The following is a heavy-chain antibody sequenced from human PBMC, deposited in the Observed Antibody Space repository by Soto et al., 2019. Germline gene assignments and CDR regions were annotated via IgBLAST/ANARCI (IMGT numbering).Heavy chain of an antibody. D-gene: IGHD6-6*01. CDR1: GGSISSYY. V-gene: IGHV4-59*01. CDR2: IYYTGST. Sequence: QVQLQESGPGLVKPSETLSLTCTVSGGSISSYYWSWIRQPPGKGLEWIGFIYYTGSTYYNPSFKSRVTKSIDTSKNQSSLKLSSVTAADTAVYYCARDSTIATRGFDILGRGTMVTVSS. CDR3: ARDSTIATRGFDI. J-gene: IGHJ3*02.